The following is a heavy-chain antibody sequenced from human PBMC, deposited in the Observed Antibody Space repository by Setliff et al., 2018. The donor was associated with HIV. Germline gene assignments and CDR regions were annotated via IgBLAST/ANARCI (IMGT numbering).Heavy chain of an antibody. CDR1: GYTFTSYG. J-gene: IGHJ4*02. CDR2: ISAYNGNT. Sequence: ASVKVSCKASGYTFTSYGISWVRQAPGQGLEWMGWISAYNGNTNYAQKLQGRVTMTTDTSTSTAYMELRSLRSDDTAVYYCARDGVCSGGSCYPAGLLDSWGQGTLVTVSS. CDR3: ARDGVCSGGSCYPAGLLDS. D-gene: IGHD2-15*01. V-gene: IGHV1-18*01.